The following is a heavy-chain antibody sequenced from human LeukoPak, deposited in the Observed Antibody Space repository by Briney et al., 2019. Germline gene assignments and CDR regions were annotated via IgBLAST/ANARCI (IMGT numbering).Heavy chain of an antibody. D-gene: IGHD3-22*01. V-gene: IGHV3-21*01. CDR1: GFTFSSYS. CDR3: ARDHSWPEYYYDSSGYYWALGY. J-gene: IGHJ4*02. Sequence: GGSLRLSCAASGFTFSSYSMNWVRQAPGKGLEWVSPISSSSSYIYYADSVKGRFTISRDNAKNSLYLQTNSLRAEDTAVYYCARDHSWPEYYYDSSGYYWALGYWGQGTLVTVSS. CDR2: ISSSSSYI.